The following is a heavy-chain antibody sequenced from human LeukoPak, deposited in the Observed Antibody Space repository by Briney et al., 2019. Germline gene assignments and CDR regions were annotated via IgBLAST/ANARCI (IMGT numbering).Heavy chain of an antibody. CDR3: AREGYYYDSSGYYLNWFDP. D-gene: IGHD3-22*01. V-gene: IGHV3-11*01. J-gene: IGHJ5*02. CDR2: ISPSGSTI. Sequence: GGSLRLSCAASGFTFSDYYMSWIRQAPGKGLEWVSYISPSGSTIYYADSMKGRFTISRDNAKNSLYLQMNSLRSDDTAVYYCAREGYYYDSSGYYLNWFDPWGQGTLVTVSS. CDR1: GFTFSDYY.